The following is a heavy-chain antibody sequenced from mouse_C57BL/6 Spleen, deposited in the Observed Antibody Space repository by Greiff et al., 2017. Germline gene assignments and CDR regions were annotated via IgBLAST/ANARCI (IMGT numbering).Heavy chain of an antibody. D-gene: IGHD2-2*01. J-gene: IGHJ4*01. V-gene: IGHV1-20*01. CDR2: INPYNGDT. Sequence: VQLQQSGPELVKPGDSVKISCKASGYSFTGYFMNWVMQSHGKSLEWIGRINPYNGDTFYNQKFKGKATLTVDKSSSTAHMELRSLTSEDSAVYYCARGGYDDYYAMDYWGQGTSVTVSS. CDR3: ARGGYDDYYAMDY. CDR1: GYSFTGYF.